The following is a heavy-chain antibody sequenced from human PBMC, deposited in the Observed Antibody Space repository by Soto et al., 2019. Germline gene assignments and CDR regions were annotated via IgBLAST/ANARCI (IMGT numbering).Heavy chain of an antibody. Sequence: EVQLVESGGGLVQPGGSLRLSCAASGFTFSSYWMHWVRKAPGKGLVWVSRINSDGSSTSYAHSVKGRFTISRDNAKNTLYMKMNSLRAEDTAVYYCVRTSLVVAAATREDYWGQGTLVTVSS. CDR1: GFTFSSYW. CDR3: VRTSLVVAAATREDY. CDR2: INSDGSST. V-gene: IGHV3-74*01. J-gene: IGHJ4*02. D-gene: IGHD2-15*01.